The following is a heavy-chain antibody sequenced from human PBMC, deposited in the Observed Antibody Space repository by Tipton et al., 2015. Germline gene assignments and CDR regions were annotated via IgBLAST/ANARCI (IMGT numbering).Heavy chain of an antibody. V-gene: IGHV4-59*01. CDR2: IYYSGTS. J-gene: IGHJ6*02. Sequence: TLSLTCTVSDGSISAYYWSWIRQPPGKGLEWIGFIYYSGTSIYSPSLEGRVTMSVDTAKKQFSLKLASVTAADTAVYYCARDLEHGMDVWGQGTTVTVSS. CDR3: ARDLEHGMDV. CDR1: DGSISAYY. D-gene: IGHD3-3*01.